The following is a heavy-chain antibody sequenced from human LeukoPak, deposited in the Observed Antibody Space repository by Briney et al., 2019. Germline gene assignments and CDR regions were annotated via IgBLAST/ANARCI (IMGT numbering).Heavy chain of an antibody. CDR2: ICPGDSDT. Sequence: GESLKISCKGSGYSFSNSWIAWVRQMPGKGPEWMGIICPGDSDTRYSPSFQGQVTMSADQSITTAYLQWSSLKASDTAIYYCARRPYSSAWHYDTWGQGSRVTVSS. CDR1: GYSFSNSW. V-gene: IGHV5-51*01. CDR3: ARRPYSSAWHYDT. D-gene: IGHD4-11*01. J-gene: IGHJ5*02.